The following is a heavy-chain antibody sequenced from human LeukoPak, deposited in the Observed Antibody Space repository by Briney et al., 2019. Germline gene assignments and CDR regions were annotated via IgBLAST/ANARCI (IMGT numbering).Heavy chain of an antibody. CDR1: GFTFSNYA. D-gene: IGHD6-13*01. Sequence: GGSLRLSCAASGFTFSNYAMSWVRQAPGKGLEWVSAISGSGGSTYYADSVKGRFTISRDNSKNTLYLQMNSLRAEDTAVYYCAKDLNLYSSSWSIDYWGQGTLVTVSS. V-gene: IGHV3-23*01. CDR3: AKDLNLYSSSWSIDY. CDR2: ISGSGGST. J-gene: IGHJ4*02.